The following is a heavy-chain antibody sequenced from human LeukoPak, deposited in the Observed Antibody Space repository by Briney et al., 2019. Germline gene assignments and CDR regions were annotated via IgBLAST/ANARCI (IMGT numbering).Heavy chain of an antibody. D-gene: IGHD5-12*01. Sequence: PSETLSLTCAAYGESFSDNYWTWIRQTPGKGLEWIGEVNHSGDTNYNPSLKSRVTLSVDTSKNQFSLKLTSVTAADTAVYYCARAQGTVAIDYWGQGTLVTVSS. CDR3: ARAQGTVAIDY. V-gene: IGHV4-34*01. CDR1: GESFSDNY. J-gene: IGHJ4*01. CDR2: VNHSGDT.